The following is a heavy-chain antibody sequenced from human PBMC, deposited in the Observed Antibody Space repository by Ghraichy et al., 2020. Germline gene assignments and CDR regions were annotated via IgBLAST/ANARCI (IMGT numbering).Heavy chain of an antibody. D-gene: IGHD3-16*01. Sequence: GGSLRLSCAASGFTFSSYWMSWVRQAPGKGLEWVTNIKQDGSEKYYVDSVKGRFTISRDNAKNSLDLQMNSLRAEDTAVYYCARGVWWGSGDCGPYYYYMDVWGKGTTVTVSS. CDR2: IKQDGSEK. CDR3: ARGVWWGSGDCGPYYYYMDV. CDR1: GFTFSSYW. V-gene: IGHV3-7*01. J-gene: IGHJ6*03.